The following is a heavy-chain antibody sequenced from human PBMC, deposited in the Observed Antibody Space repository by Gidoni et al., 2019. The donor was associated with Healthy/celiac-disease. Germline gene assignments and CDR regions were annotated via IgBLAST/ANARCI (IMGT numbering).Heavy chain of an antibody. D-gene: IGHD2-2*02. Sequence: QVQLQQWGAGLLQPSETLSLTCAVYGGSFSGYYWSCIRQPPGKGLEWIGEINHSGSTNYNPSLKSRVTISVDTSKNQFSLKLSSVTAADTAVYYCARLYCSSTSCYTGGDYYYGMDVWGQGTTVTVSS. V-gene: IGHV4-34*01. J-gene: IGHJ6*02. CDR2: INHSGST. CDR1: GGSFSGYY. CDR3: ARLYCSSTSCYTGGDYYYGMDV.